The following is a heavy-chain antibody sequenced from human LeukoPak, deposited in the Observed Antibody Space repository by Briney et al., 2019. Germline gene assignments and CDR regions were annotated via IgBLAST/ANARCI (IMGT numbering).Heavy chain of an antibody. CDR2: ISSSSSYI. Sequence: PGGSLRLSCAASGFTFSSKWMSWVRQAPGKGLEWVSTISSSSSYIYYADSVKGRFTISRDNAKNSLYLQMNSLRAEDTAVYYCARDGGSRWFGFDYWGQGTLVTVSS. CDR1: GFTFSSKW. CDR3: ARDGGSRWFGFDY. J-gene: IGHJ4*02. D-gene: IGHD6-13*01. V-gene: IGHV3-21*01.